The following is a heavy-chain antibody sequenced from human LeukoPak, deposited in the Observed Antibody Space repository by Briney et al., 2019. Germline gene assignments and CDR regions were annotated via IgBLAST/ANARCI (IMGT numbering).Heavy chain of an antibody. V-gene: IGHV3-21*01. Sequence: GGSLRLSCAASGFAFSSYSMNWVRQAPGKGLEWVSSISSSSSYIYYADSVKGRFTISRDNAKNSLYLQMNSLRAEDTAVYYCARDHSSSGMDVWGQGTTVTVSS. CDR2: ISSSSSYI. J-gene: IGHJ6*02. CDR3: ARDHSSSGMDV. CDR1: GFAFSSYS.